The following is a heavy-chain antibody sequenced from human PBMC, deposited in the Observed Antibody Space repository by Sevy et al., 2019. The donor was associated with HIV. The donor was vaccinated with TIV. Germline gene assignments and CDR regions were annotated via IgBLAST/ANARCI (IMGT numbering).Heavy chain of an antibody. CDR1: GFTFRTYG. D-gene: IGHD2-21*02. V-gene: IGHV3-30*02. J-gene: IGHJ4*02. CDR3: ANGDHYFDY. CDR2: IRYDGNNK. Sequence: GSLRLSCAASGFTFRTYGMQWVRQAPGKGLEWVAFIRYDGNNKYYTDSVKGRFTISRDNSKNTLYLHMNSLRAEDTAVYYCANGDHYFDYWGQGTLVTVSS.